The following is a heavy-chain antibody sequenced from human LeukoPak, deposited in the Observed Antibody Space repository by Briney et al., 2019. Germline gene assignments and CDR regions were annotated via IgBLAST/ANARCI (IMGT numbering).Heavy chain of an antibody. CDR2: ISYDGSKK. Sequence: GGSLRLSCAASRFTFSSYFMYWVRQAPGKGLEWVAFISYDGSKKDYGDSVKGRVTISRDNSKNTVSLQMNNLRTEDTAVYYCARDSVDVWGQGTTVSVSS. CDR1: RFTFSSYF. J-gene: IGHJ6*02. CDR3: ARDSVDV. V-gene: IGHV3-30-3*01. D-gene: IGHD1-26*01.